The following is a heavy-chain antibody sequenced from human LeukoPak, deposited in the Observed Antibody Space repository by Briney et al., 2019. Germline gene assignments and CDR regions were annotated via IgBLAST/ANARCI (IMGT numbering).Heavy chain of an antibody. CDR3: ARALHIVGATGDFDY. D-gene: IGHD1-26*01. Sequence: ASVKVSCKASGYTFTSYAISWVRQAPGQGLEWMGWISAYNGNTNYAQKLQGRVTMTTDTSTSTAYMELRSLRSDDTAVYYCARALHIVGATGDFDYWGQGTLVTVFS. CDR2: ISAYNGNT. V-gene: IGHV1-18*01. J-gene: IGHJ4*02. CDR1: GYTFTSYA.